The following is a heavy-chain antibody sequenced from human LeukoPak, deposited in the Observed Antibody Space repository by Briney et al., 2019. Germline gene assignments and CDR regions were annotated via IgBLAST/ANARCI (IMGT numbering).Heavy chain of an antibody. V-gene: IGHV3-15*01. CDR2: IKTKTVPGTT. CDR3: TRGSNSDDSSDFDH. D-gene: IGHD3-22*01. Sequence: GGSLRLSCAASGFSFSNAWMNWVRQAPGKGLEWVGRIKTKTVPGTTEYAAPVKGRFTISRDDSKNTLYQQMNSLKTEDTAVYYCTRGSNSDDSSDFDHWGQGTLVTVSS. J-gene: IGHJ4*02. CDR1: GFSFSNAW.